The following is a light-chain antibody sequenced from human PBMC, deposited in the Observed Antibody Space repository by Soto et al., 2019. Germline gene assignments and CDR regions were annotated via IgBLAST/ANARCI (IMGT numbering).Light chain of an antibody. Sequence: CGGHNIGSKSVHWYQQKPGQAPVLVVHDDRDRPSGIPERFSGSNSGNTATLTISRAEAGDEADYYCQVWHSGSDHWVFGGGTKLTVL. CDR3: QVWHSGSDHWV. J-gene: IGLJ3*02. CDR1: NIGSKS. CDR2: DDR. V-gene: IGLV3-21*02.